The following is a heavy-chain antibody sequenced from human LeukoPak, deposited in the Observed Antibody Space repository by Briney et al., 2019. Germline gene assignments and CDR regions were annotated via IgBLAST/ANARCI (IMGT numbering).Heavy chain of an antibody. J-gene: IGHJ4*02. Sequence: GGSLRLSCAASGFTFSSYSMNCVRQAPGKGLEWVSSISGSSSYIYYADSVKGRFTISRDNAKNSLYLQMNSLRAEDTAVYYCARVTEAPYYFDYWGQGTLVTVSS. CDR2: ISGSSSYI. CDR3: ARVTEAPYYFDY. CDR1: GFTFSSYS. V-gene: IGHV3-21*01.